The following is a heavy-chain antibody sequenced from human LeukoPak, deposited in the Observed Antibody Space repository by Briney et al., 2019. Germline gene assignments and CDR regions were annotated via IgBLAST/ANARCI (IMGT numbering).Heavy chain of an antibody. CDR1: GFTFNYFW. V-gene: IGHV3-74*01. D-gene: IGHD3-22*01. CDR2: INSDGSST. Sequence: GGSLRLSCAASGFTFNYFWMHWVRQAPGKGLVWVSRINSDGSSTTYADSVKGRFAISRDNAKNSLYLQMNSLRAEDTAVYYCAKYGSKYYYDSSGYGWGQGTLVTVSS. CDR3: AKYGSKYYYDSSGYG. J-gene: IGHJ4*02.